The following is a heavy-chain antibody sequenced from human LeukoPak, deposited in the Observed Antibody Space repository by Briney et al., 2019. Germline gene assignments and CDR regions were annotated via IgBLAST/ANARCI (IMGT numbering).Heavy chain of an antibody. CDR2: ISSSSSYI. J-gene: IGHJ6*03. CDR3: ARVGAKYNYYYYMDV. CDR1: GFTFSSYS. Sequence: PGGSLRLFCAASGFTFSSYSMNWVRQAPGKGLEWVSSISSSSSYIYYADSVKGRFTISRDNAKNSLYLQMNSLRAEDTAVYYCARVGAKYNYYYYMDVWGRGTTVTVSS. D-gene: IGHD1-26*01. V-gene: IGHV3-21*01.